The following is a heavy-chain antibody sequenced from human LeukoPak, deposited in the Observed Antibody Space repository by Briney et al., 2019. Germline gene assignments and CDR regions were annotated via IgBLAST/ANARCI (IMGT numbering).Heavy chain of an antibody. D-gene: IGHD6-13*01. J-gene: IGHJ3*01. CDR2: ISVHNGNT. CDR1: GYTYKTYD. V-gene: IGHV1-18*01. CDR3: ARDGQLVTHAFDV. Sequence: ASVKVSCEASGYTYKTYDISWVRQAPGQGREWMGWISVHNGNTNYAQNVQGRATMTTDTSTSTAYMELRSLRSDDTAVYYCARDGQLVTHAFDVWGQGTMVTVSS.